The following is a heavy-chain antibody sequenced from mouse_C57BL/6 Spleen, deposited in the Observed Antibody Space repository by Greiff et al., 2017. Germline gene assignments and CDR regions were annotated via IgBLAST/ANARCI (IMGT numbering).Heavy chain of an antibody. D-gene: IGHD4-1*01. CDR2: IYPGDGDT. J-gene: IGHJ4*01. CDR3: ARPWDDAMDY. CDR1: GYAFSSSW. Sequence: QVQLKESGPELVKPGASVKISCKASGYAFSSSWMNWVKQRPGKGLEWIGRIYPGDGDTNYNGKFKGKATLTADKSSSTAYMQLSSLTSEDSAVYFCARPWDDAMDYWGQGTSVTVSS. V-gene: IGHV1-82*01.